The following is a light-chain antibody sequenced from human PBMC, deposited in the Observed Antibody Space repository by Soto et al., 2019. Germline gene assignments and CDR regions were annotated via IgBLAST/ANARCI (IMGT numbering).Light chain of an antibody. Sequence: EIVLTQSPATLSLSPGERATLSCRASQSVSSYLAWYQQKPGQAPRLLIYDASNRATGIPARFSGSGSGTDFTXTISSLEPEDFAVYYCQQRSNWPRTFGPGTKXXIK. V-gene: IGKV3-11*01. J-gene: IGKJ3*01. CDR2: DAS. CDR3: QQRSNWPRT. CDR1: QSVSSY.